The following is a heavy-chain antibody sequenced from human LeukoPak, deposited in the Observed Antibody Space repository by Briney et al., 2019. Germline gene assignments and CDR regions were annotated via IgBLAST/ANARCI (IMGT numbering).Heavy chain of an antibody. Sequence: SETLSLTCTVSGGSISSSSYYWGWIRQPPGKGLEWIGSIYYSGSTYYNPSLKSRDTISVDTSKNQFSLKLSSVTAADTAVYYCARLVASSSWWDYWGQGTLVTVSA. D-gene: IGHD6-13*01. J-gene: IGHJ4*02. CDR3: ARLVASSSWWDY. CDR2: IYYSGST. CDR1: GGSISSSSYY. V-gene: IGHV4-39*01.